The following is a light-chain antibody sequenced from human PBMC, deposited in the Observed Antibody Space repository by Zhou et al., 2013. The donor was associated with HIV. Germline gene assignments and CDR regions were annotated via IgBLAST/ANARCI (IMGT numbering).Light chain of an antibody. CDR3: QQYYDYLWT. Sequence: EIVMTQSPSTLSVSPGERVTLSCRASQSVFSNLAWYQQKPGQAPRLLIYAASTRATGIPARFSGSGSGTEFTLTISGLQSEDFATYYCQQYYDYLWTFGHGTKV. V-gene: IGKV3-15*01. J-gene: IGKJ1*01. CDR2: AAS. CDR1: QSVFSN.